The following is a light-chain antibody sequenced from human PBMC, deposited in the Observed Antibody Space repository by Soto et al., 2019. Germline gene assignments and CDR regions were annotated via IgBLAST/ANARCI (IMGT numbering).Light chain of an antibody. J-gene: IGKJ1*01. CDR1: QSLSTW. CDR3: HQYNSYWT. CDR2: DAS. Sequence: DIQLTQSPSTLSASVGDRVTITCRASQSLSTWFAWCQQKPGKAPKLLIYDASSLESGVPSRFSGSGSGTEFTLTISSLQPEHFATYYCHQYNSYWTFGQGTKVEIK. V-gene: IGKV1-5*01.